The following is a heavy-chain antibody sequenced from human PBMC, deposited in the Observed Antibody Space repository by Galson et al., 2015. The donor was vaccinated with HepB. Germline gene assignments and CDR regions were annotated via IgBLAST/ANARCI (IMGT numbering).Heavy chain of an antibody. CDR2: IKEDENAK. J-gene: IGHJ4*02. V-gene: IGHV3-7*03. Sequence: SLRLSCAASGLTFRRYWMSWVRQAPGKGLEWVAIIKEDENAKDYVDSVKGRFTISGDNAKNSLYLQMSSLRGEDTAVYYCVTGEQGAWDYWGQGTLVIVSS. CDR3: VTGEQGAWDY. CDR1: GLTFRRYW. D-gene: IGHD1/OR15-1a*01.